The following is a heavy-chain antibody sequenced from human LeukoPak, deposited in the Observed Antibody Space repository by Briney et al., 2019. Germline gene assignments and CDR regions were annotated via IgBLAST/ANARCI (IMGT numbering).Heavy chain of an antibody. D-gene: IGHD3-22*01. J-gene: IGHJ4*02. CDR1: GFTFSSYA. V-gene: IGHV3-30*18. CDR3: AKGTGVVVISWFDY. Sequence: GGSLRLSCAASGFTFSSYAMSWVRQAPGKGLEWVAVISYDGSNKYYADSVKGRFTISGDNSKNTLYLQMNSLRAEDTAVYYCAKGTGVVVISWFDYWGQGTLVTVSS. CDR2: ISYDGSNK.